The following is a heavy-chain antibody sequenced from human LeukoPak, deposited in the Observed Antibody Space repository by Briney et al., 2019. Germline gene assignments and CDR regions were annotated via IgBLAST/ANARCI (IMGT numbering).Heavy chain of an antibody. CDR2: IHYTGST. CDR1: GGSISSYY. V-gene: IGHV4-59*01. CDR3: ARAQGDFYDSSGYSGYAFDI. Sequence: PSETLSLTCTVSGGSISSYYWSWIRQPPGKGLECIGYIHYTGSTNYNPSLKSRVTISVDTSKNQFSLKLSSVTAADTAVYYCARAQGDFYDSSGYSGYAFDIWGQGTMVTVSS. D-gene: IGHD3-22*01. J-gene: IGHJ3*02.